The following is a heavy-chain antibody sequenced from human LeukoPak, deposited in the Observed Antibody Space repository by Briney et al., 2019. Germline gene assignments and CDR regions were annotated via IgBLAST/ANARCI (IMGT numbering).Heavy chain of an antibody. CDR3: AREQSLGYSYGQFDY. V-gene: IGHV4-39*07. Sequence: SETLSLTCSVSDGSISSGYYYWAWIRQPPGKGLEWIGSIYYSGSTYYNPSLKSRVTISVDTSKNQFSLKLSSVTAADTAVYYCAREQSLGYSYGQFDYWGQGTLVTVSS. J-gene: IGHJ4*02. CDR2: IYYSGST. CDR1: DGSISSGYYY. D-gene: IGHD5-18*01.